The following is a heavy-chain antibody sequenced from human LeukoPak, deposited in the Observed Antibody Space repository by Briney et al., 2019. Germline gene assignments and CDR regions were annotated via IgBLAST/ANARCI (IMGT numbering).Heavy chain of an antibody. V-gene: IGHV3-23*01. CDR3: RKVGIGTTRGGY. J-gene: IGHJ4*02. D-gene: IGHD1-1*01. CDR1: GFTFSRFV. Sequence: GGSLCPSPALSGFTFSRFVISSVAQAPGKGLEWVSTITGSGAGTYYADSVKGRFTISRDNSKNTLYLQMNSLRAEDTAVYYCRKVGIGTTRGGYWGQGTLVTVSS. CDR2: ITGSGAGT.